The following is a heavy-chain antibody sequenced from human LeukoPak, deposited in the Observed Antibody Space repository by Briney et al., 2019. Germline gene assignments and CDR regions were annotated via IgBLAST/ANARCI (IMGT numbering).Heavy chain of an antibody. CDR1: GFTFSSYS. V-gene: IGHV3-21*01. D-gene: IGHD3-22*01. CDR3: ARDRSSGYYFDY. CDR2: ISSSSSYI. Sequence: GGSLRLSCAAFGFTFSSYSMNWVRQAPGKGLEWVSSISSSSSYIYYADSVKGRFTISRDNAKNSLYLQMNSLRAEDTAVYYCARDRSSGYYFDYWGQGTLVTVSS. J-gene: IGHJ4*02.